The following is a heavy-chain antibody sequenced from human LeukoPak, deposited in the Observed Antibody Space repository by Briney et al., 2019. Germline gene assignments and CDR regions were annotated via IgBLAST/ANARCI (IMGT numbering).Heavy chain of an antibody. Sequence: GGSLRLSCAASGFTFNNFAMSWVRQAPGKGLEWVSGISGSGSGGSTYYADSVKGRFTISRDNSKNTLYLQMNSLRAEDTAVYYCARAGNIRFDYWGQGTLVTVSS. CDR2: ISGSGSGGST. D-gene: IGHD1/OR15-1a*01. V-gene: IGHV3-23*01. J-gene: IGHJ4*02. CDR1: GFTFNNFA. CDR3: ARAGNIRFDY.